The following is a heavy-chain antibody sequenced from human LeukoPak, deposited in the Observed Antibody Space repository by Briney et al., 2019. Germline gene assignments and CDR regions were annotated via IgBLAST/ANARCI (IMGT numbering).Heavy chain of an antibody. CDR3: ARDSGNYGIGPFDL. D-gene: IGHD3-3*01. CDR1: GYRFTSQW. Sequence: GESLKISCKASGYRFTSQWIGWVRQMPGKGLEWMGFIFPGDSDTRYRPSFQGLVTISADKSMSTAYLQWTSLKASESAMYYCARDSGNYGIGPFDLWGQGTLVTVSS. CDR2: IFPGDSDT. V-gene: IGHV5-51*01. J-gene: IGHJ4*02.